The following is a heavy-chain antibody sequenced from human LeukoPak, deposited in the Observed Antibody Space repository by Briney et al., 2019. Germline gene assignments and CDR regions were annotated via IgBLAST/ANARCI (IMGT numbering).Heavy chain of an antibody. V-gene: IGHV4-34*01. CDR3: ARIVLPYYYDTTALKGYFDL. Sequence: SETLSLTCAVYGGSFTGYYWSWIRQPPGKGLEWIGEINRSGNTNYNPSLKSRVTMSVDTSKKQFSLNLSSVTAADTAVYYCARIVLPYYYDTTALKGYFDLWGRGTLVTVSS. J-gene: IGHJ2*01. CDR1: GGSFTGYY. CDR2: INRSGNT. D-gene: IGHD3-22*01.